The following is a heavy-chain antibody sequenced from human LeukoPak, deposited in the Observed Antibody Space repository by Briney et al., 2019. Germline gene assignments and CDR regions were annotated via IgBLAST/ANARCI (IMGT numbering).Heavy chain of an antibody. V-gene: IGHV1-69*05. CDR1: GGTFSSYA. Sequence: GASVKVSCNASGGTFSSYAISWVRQAPGQGLEWMGGIIPIFGTANYAQKFQGRVTITTDESTSTAYMELSSLRSEDTAVYYCARVLAPPKGRWSPYYTDVWGKGTTVTVSS. CDR2: IIPIFGTA. CDR3: ARVLAPPKGRWSPYYTDV. J-gene: IGHJ6*03. D-gene: IGHD3-3*02.